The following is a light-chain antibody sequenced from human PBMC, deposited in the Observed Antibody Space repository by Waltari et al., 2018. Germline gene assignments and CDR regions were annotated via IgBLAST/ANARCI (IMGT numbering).Light chain of an antibody. CDR2: EVR. J-gene: IGLJ3*02. CDR3: SSYASSSTLWV. CDR1: SSDVGGYKY. V-gene: IGLV2-14*01. Sequence: QSDLTQPASVSGSPAQSITISCTGTSSDVGGYKYVFWYQQHPGKATKLMIYEVRYRPSGISSRFSGSKSGNMASLTISGLQAEDDADYYCSSYASSSTLWVFGGETKLTVL.